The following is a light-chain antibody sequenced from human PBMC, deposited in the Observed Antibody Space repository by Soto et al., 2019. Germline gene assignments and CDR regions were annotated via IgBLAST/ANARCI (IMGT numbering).Light chain of an antibody. CDR2: NAS. CDR1: QIVSTF. CDR3: QQRGDWPPIT. Sequence: EIVMTQSPATLSVSPGERAILSCRASQIVSTFLAWFQQKPGQPPRLLIYNASNRTTGIPARFSGSGSGTDFTLSISSLEPEDFAVYYCQQRGDWPPITFGQGTRLEIK. J-gene: IGKJ5*01. V-gene: IGKV3-11*01.